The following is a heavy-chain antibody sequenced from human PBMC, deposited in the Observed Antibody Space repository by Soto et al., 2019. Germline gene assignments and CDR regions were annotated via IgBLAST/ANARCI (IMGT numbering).Heavy chain of an antibody. J-gene: IGHJ5*02. CDR1: GFTFSSYA. CDR2: ISYDGSNK. CDR3: ARSVVGGFDP. D-gene: IGHD2-21*01. Sequence: GGSLRLSCAASGFTFSSYAMHWVRQAPGKGLEWVAVISYDGSNKYYADSVKGRFTISRDNSKNTLYLQMNSLRAEDTAVYYCARSVVGGFDPWGQGTLVTVSS. V-gene: IGHV3-30-3*01.